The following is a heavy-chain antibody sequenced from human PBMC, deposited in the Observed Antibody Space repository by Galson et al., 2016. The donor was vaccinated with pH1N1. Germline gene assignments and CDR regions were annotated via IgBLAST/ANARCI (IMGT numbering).Heavy chain of an antibody. CDR2: ISSSSSRI. V-gene: IGHV3-48*04. CDR3: VRDDYESWSGYDAFDI. Sequence: SLRLPCAASTFTFSRHGMNWVRQAPGKGLEWISYISSSSSRIFYADSVKGRFTISRDNAKNSLYLQMNSLRVEDTAVYYCVRDDYESWSGYDAFDIWGQGTMVTVSS. CDR1: TFTFSRHG. D-gene: IGHD3-3*01. J-gene: IGHJ3*02.